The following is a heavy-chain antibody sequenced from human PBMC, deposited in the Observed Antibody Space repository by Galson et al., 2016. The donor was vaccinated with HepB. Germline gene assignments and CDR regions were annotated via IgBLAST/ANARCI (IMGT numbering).Heavy chain of an antibody. CDR1: GDSFSNHY. CDR3: ARLKSVKFSDSFSTWYYYGMDV. CDR2: VYYRGST. J-gene: IGHJ6*02. D-gene: IGHD2-8*01. Sequence: SETMSLTCTVSGDSFSNHYWSWIRQSPGKGLEWIGYVYYRGSTNYNPSLKSRSTISVDMSKNQFSLKLTPVTAADTAVYYCARLKSVKFSDSFSTWYYYGMDVWGQGASATVCS. V-gene: IGHV4-59*11.